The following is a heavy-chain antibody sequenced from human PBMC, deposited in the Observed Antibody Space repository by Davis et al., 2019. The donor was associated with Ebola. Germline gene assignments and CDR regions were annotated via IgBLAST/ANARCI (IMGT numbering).Heavy chain of an antibody. Sequence: AASVKVSCKASGYTFTSYYMHWVRQAPGQGLEWMGIINPSSGSTSYAEKFQGRVTMTRDTSTSTVYMELSSLRSEDTAVYYCAREVIVVVVAATRQPYYYYYGMDVWGKGTTVTVSS. D-gene: IGHD2-15*01. V-gene: IGHV1-46*01. CDR3: AREVIVVVVAATRQPYYYYYGMDV. CDR2: INPSSGST. J-gene: IGHJ6*04. CDR1: GYTFTSYY.